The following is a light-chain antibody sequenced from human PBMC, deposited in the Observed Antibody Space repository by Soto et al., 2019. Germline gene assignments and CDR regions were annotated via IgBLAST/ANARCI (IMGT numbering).Light chain of an antibody. CDR1: QSVNIN. J-gene: IGKJ1*01. Sequence: EIVMTQSQATLSVSPGERATLSCRASQSVNINLAWYQQKPGQAPRLLIYGASTRATGIPARFSGSGSGTELTLAISSLQSEDFAVYFCQQYNSWWTFGQGTKVEIK. V-gene: IGKV3D-15*01. CDR3: QQYNSWWT. CDR2: GAS.